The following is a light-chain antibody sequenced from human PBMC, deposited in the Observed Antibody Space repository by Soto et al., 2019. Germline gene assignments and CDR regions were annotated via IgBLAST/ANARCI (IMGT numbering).Light chain of an antibody. CDR3: QRGHNWPLT. V-gene: IGKV3-15*01. CDR1: QSINSE. CDR2: GAS. J-gene: IGKJ2*01. Sequence: EIVMTQSPATLSLSPGERAALSCRASQSINSELAWYQQKPGQPPRLLIYGASTRATGVPPRFTGSESGSEFTLTISGLQSEDFAVYYCQRGHNWPLTFGQGTRLEI.